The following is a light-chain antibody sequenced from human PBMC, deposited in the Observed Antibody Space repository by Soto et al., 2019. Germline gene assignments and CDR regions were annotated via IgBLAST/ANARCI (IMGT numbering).Light chain of an antibody. J-gene: IGKJ1*01. CDR2: KAS. CDR1: PSISSW. V-gene: IGKV1-5*03. CDR3: QQYNIYYPT. Sequence: DIQMTQSPSTLSASVGDRVTITCRASPSISSWLAWYQQKPGKAPKLLIYKASSLESWVPSRFSGSGSGTDFPLTISSLQPDDFATYYCQQYNIYYPTFGQGTKVEIK.